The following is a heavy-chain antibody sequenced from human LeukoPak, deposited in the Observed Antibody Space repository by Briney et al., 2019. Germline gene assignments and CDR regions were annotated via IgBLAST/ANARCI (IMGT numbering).Heavy chain of an antibody. J-gene: IGHJ4*02. CDR2: IHYVGST. D-gene: IGHD3-3*01. V-gene: IGHV4-39*01. CDR1: GGSFSNYNYY. Sequence: SETLSLTCTVSGGSFSNYNYYWGWIRQSPGKGLEWIGSIHYVGSTYYNPSLKSRVTISVDTSKDQFSLNLSSVTAADTAVYYCARQNNFDFWSGFFDYWGLGALVTVSS. CDR3: ARQNNFDFWSGFFDY.